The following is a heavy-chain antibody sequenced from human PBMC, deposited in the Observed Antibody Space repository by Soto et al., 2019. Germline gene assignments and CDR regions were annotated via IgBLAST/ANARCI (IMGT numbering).Heavy chain of an antibody. J-gene: IGHJ5*02. V-gene: IGHV1-24*01. CDR1: GYTLTELS. CDR3: ATGQSKAARAGVRWFDP. CDR2: FDPEDGET. Sequence: QVQLVQSGAEVKKPGASVKVSCKVSGYTLTELSMHWVRQAPGKGLEWMGGFDPEDGETIYAQKFQGRVTMTEDTSTDTAYKELSSLRSEDTAGYYCATGQSKAARAGVRWFDPWGQGTLVTVSS. D-gene: IGHD6-13*01.